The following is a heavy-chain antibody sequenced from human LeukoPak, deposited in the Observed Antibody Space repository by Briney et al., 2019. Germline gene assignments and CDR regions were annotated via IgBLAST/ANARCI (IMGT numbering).Heavy chain of an antibody. CDR2: INSDGSST. D-gene: IGHD5-24*01. CDR3: AREMATTYYYYYGMDV. Sequence: GSLRLSCAASGFTFSSYWMHWVRQAPGKGLVWVSRINSDGSSTSYADSVKGRFTISRDNAKNTLYLQMNSLRAEDTAVYYCAREMATTYYYYYGMDVWGQGTTVTVSS. V-gene: IGHV3-74*01. CDR1: GFTFSSYW. J-gene: IGHJ6*02.